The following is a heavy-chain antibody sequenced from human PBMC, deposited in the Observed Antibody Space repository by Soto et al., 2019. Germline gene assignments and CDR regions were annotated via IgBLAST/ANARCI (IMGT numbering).Heavy chain of an antibody. CDR1: GGSISSYY. Sequence: SETLSLTCTVSGGSISSYYWSWIRQPPGKGLEWIGYIYYSGSTNYNPSLKSRVTISVDTSKNQFSLKLSSVTAADTAVYYCARGQWLVPNWFAPWGQGTLVTVSS. J-gene: IGHJ5*02. V-gene: IGHV4-59*01. D-gene: IGHD6-19*01. CDR2: IYYSGST. CDR3: ARGQWLVPNWFAP.